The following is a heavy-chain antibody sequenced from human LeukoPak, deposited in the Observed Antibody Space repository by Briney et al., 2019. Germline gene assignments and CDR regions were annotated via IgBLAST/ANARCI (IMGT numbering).Heavy chain of an antibody. CDR1: GFTVSSNY. CDR3: ARDRVYYYGSGSPDY. V-gene: IGHV3-66*01. D-gene: IGHD3-10*01. CDR2: IYSGGST. J-gene: IGHJ4*02. Sequence: GGSLRLSCAASGFTVSSNYMSWVRQAPGKGLEWVSVIYSGGSTYYADSVKGRFTISRDNSKNTLYLQMNSLRAEDTAVYYCARDRVYYYGSGSPDYWGQGTLVTVSS.